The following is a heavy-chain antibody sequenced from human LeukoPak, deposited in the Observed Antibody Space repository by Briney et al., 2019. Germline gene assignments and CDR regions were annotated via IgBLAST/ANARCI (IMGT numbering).Heavy chain of an antibody. CDR2: ISSSGSTI. CDR1: GFIFSRYK. V-gene: IGHV3-48*03. D-gene: IGHD3-10*02. Sequence: GGSLRLSCVASGFIFSRYKMNWVRQAPGKGLEWISYISSSGSTIYYADSVKGRFTISRDNAKNSLYLQMNSLRAEDTAVYYCAELGITMIGGVWGKGTTVTISS. J-gene: IGHJ6*04. CDR3: AELGITMIGGV.